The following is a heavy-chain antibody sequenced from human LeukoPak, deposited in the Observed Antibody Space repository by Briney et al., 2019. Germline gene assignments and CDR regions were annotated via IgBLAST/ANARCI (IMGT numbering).Heavy chain of an antibody. V-gene: IGHV3-21*01. J-gene: IGHJ3*02. D-gene: IGHD6-19*01. Sequence: GGSLRLSCAASGFTLSRYSMSWVRQAPGKGLEWVSSISSSSSYIYYADSVKGRFTNSRDNAKKSLFLQMNSLRAEDTAVYYCARSGWQTDAFDIWGQGTVVTVSS. CDR1: GFTLSRYS. CDR2: ISSSSSYI. CDR3: ARSGWQTDAFDI.